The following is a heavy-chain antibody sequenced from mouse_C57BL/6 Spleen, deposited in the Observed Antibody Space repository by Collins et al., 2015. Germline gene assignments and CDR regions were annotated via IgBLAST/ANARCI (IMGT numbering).Heavy chain of an antibody. V-gene: IGHV3-8*02. Sequence: EVQLQESGPSLVKPSQTLSLTCSVTGDSITSGYWNWIRKFPGNKLEYMRYISYSGSTYYNPSLKSRISITRDTSKNQYYLQLNSVTTEDTATYYCARDGYYGNYGGGYFDYWGQGTTLTVSS. CDR3: ARDGYYGNYGGGYFDY. D-gene: IGHD2-1*01. CDR1: GDSITSGY. J-gene: IGHJ2*01. CDR2: ISYSGST.